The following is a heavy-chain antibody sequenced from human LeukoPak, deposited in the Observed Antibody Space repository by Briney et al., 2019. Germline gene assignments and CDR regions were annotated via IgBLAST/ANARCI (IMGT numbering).Heavy chain of an antibody. D-gene: IGHD3-3*01. J-gene: IGHJ4*02. CDR3: AGQSFWSGYYGEEFDY. CDR2: IYYSGST. CDR1: GGSISSSSYY. V-gene: IGHV4-39*01. Sequence: SETLSLTCTVSGGSISSSSYYWGWIRQPPGKGLEWIGSIYYSGSTYYNPSLKSRVTISVDTSKNQFSLKLSSVTAADTAVYYCAGQSFWSGYYGEEFDYWGQGTLVTVSS.